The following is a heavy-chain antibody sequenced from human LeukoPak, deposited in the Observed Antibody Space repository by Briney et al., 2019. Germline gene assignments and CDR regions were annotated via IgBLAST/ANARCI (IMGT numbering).Heavy chain of an antibody. CDR1: GFPASNSY. J-gene: IGHJ4*01. CDR2: ISSGGMT. V-gene: IGHV3-53*01. D-gene: IGHD2-21*01. CDR3: SRGSGGHLLGYYFHS. Sequence: GGSLRLSSVASGFPASNSYMIWVRRTPGKGREGFAFISSGGMTLYAASVKGPFPISRDHSKDPLHLQMNSLRVTDTAVYYCSRGSGGHLLGYYFHSWGQGTQVTVSS.